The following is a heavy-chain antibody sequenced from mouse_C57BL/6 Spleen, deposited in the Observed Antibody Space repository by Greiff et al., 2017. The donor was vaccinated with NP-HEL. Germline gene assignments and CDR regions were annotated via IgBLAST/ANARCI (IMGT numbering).Heavy chain of an antibody. Sequence: QVQLQQPGAELVKPGASVKMSCKASGYTFTSYWITWVKQRPGQGLEWIGDIYPGSGSTNYNEKFKSKATLTVDTSSSTAYMQLSSLTSEDSAVYYCAREEYWVGYFDYWGQGTTLTVSS. D-gene: IGHD4-1*01. CDR2: IYPGSGST. CDR1: GYTFTSYW. J-gene: IGHJ2*01. V-gene: IGHV1-55*01. CDR3: AREEYWVGYFDY.